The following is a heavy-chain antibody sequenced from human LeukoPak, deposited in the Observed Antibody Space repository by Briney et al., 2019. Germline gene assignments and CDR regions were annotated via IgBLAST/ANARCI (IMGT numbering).Heavy chain of an antibody. Sequence: SETLSLTCAVYGGSFSGYYWSWIRQPPGKGLERIGEINHSGSTNYNPSLKSRVTISVDTSKNQFSLKLSSVTAADTAVYYCARGSYDYVWGSYRHPPRFDYWGQGTLVTVSS. V-gene: IGHV4-34*01. CDR3: ARGSYDYVWGSYRHPPRFDY. D-gene: IGHD3-16*02. CDR2: INHSGST. CDR1: GGSFSGYY. J-gene: IGHJ4*02.